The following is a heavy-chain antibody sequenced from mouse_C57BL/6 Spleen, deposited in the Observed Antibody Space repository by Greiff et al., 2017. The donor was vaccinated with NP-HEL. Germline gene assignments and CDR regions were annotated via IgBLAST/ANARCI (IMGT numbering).Heavy chain of an antibody. CDR2: IDPETGGT. CDR3: TRAGTTVVNFDV. CDR1: GYTFTDYE. Sequence: VQLQQSGAELVRPGASVTLSCKASGYTFTDYEMHWVKQTPVHGLEWIGAIDPETGGTAYNQKFKGKAILTADKSSSTAYMELRSLTSEDSAVYYCTRAGTTVVNFDVWGTGTTVTVSS. V-gene: IGHV1-15*01. J-gene: IGHJ1*03. D-gene: IGHD1-1*01.